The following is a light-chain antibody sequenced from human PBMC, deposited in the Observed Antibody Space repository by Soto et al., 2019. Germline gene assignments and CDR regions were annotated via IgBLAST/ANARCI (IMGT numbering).Light chain of an antibody. J-gene: IGKJ5*01. CDR1: QSVGSSY. CDR2: GAT. Sequence: EIVLTHSPVTLSLSPVGSTTLSFRASQSVGSSYLAWYQHKPGQAPRLLIYGATSRATGIPDRFSGSGSGTDFTLTISRLEPEDFAVYFCKQYNYLINCGQGTQREIK. CDR3: KQYNYLIN. V-gene: IGKV3-20*01.